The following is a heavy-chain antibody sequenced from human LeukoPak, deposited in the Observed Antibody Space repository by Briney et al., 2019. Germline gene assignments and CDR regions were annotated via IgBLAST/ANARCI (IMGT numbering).Heavy chain of an antibody. J-gene: IGHJ3*02. V-gene: IGHV4-59*06. CDR2: IYHSGST. CDR1: GGSISSYY. D-gene: IGHD4-17*01. CDR3: AKRYGDRDAFDI. Sequence: PSETLSLTCTDSGGSISSYYWSWIRQPPGKGLEWIGYIYHSGSTYYNPSLRSRVTISVDRSKNQFSLKLSSVTAADTAVYYCAKRYGDRDAFDIWGQGTMVTVSS.